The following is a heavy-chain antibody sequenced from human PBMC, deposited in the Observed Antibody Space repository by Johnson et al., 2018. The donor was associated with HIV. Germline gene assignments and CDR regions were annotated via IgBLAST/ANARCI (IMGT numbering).Heavy chain of an antibody. V-gene: IGHV3-64*01. CDR1: GFTFSRYT. CDR2: ISSNGAST. CDR3: AKGMGLSIGELSDAFHF. Sequence: VQLVESGGGLVQPGGSLRLSCAASGFTFSRYTMHWVRQAPGKGLEYVSTISSNGASTYYANSVKGRFTISRDNSKNTMYLQMGSLRPEDTAVYYCAKGMGLSIGELSDAFHFWGLGTVVTVSS. D-gene: IGHD3-10*01. J-gene: IGHJ3*01.